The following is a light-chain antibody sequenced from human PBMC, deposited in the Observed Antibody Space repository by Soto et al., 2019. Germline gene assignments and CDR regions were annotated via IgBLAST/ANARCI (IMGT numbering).Light chain of an antibody. CDR1: SSDVGGYEY. CDR3: CSYAAGQTLV. CDR2: HVA. J-gene: IGLJ2*01. Sequence: QSALTQPRSVSGSPGQSVTISCSGTSSDVGGYEYVSWYQQHPGKAPTLIIYHVAQRPSGVPDRFSASKSGTTASLTISGRQAEDEAEYFCCSYAAGQTLVFGGGTKVTVL. V-gene: IGLV2-11*01.